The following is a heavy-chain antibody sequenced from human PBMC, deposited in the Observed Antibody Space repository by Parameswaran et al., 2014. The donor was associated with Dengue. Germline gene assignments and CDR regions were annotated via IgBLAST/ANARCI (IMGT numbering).Heavy chain of an antibody. CDR2: ITPSGGNT. J-gene: IGHJ4*02. CDR3: AKGNWASAPDY. CDR1: GFTFSNYA. D-gene: IGHD7-27*01. V-gene: IGHV3-23*01. Sequence: QAGGSLRLSCAASGFTFSNYAVSWVRQAPGKGLEWVSVITPSGGNTYYASSVKGRFTISRDSSKNTLYLQMISLRAEDTAVYYCAKGNWASAPDYWGQGTLVTVSS.